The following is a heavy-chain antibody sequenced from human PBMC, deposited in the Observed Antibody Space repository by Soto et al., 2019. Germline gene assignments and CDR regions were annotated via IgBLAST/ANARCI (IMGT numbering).Heavy chain of an antibody. CDR3: ARGLXYCSSTSCFRGGYYFDY. Sequence: GESMKISCKGSGYSFTIYWIGWVRQMPGKGLEWMGIIYPGDSDTRYSPSFQGQVTISADKSISTAYLQWSSLKASDTAMYYCARGLXYCSSTSCFRGGYYFDYWGPGTLVTVSS. V-gene: IGHV5-51*01. J-gene: IGHJ4*02. CDR2: IYPGDSDT. D-gene: IGHD2-2*01. CDR1: GYSFTIYW.